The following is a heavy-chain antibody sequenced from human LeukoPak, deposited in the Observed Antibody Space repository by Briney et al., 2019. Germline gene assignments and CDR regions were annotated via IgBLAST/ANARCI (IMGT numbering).Heavy chain of an antibody. CDR3: ANTPAARGDY. CDR2: INQDGSLK. V-gene: IGHV3-7*01. CDR1: GFNFSTYW. D-gene: IGHD6-6*01. Sequence: GGSLRLSCTASGFNFSTYWMTWVRQAPGKGLEWVANINQDGSLKTYVDSVKGRFTISRDNAKNSLYLQMNSLRADDTAVYYCANTPAARGDYWGQGTLVTVSS. J-gene: IGHJ4*02.